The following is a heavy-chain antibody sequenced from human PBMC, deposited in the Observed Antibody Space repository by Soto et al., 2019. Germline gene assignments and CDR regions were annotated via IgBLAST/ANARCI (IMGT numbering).Heavy chain of an antibody. D-gene: IGHD3-10*01. Sequence: PSETLSLTCTVSGGSMISYYWSWIRQPPGRGLEWIGFIYYAGSTYYNPSLKSRVTISVDRSKNQFSLKLSSVTAADTAVYYCARVPGPWGQGTLVTVSS. CDR3: ARVPGP. J-gene: IGHJ5*02. CDR1: GGSMISYY. CDR2: IYYAGST. V-gene: IGHV4-59*12.